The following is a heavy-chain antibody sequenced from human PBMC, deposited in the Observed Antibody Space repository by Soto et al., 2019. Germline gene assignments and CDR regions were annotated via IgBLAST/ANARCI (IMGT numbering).Heavy chain of an antibody. CDR3: ATVGSFDSSGNNWFDP. V-gene: IGHV1-24*01. CDR1: GYTLTELS. Sequence: GASVKVSCKVSGYTLTELSMHWVRQAPGKGLEWMGGFDPEDGETIYAQKFQGRVTMTEDTSTDTAYMELSSLRSEDTAVYYCATVGSFDSSGNNWFDPWGQGTLVTVAS. J-gene: IGHJ5*02. CDR2: FDPEDGET. D-gene: IGHD3-22*01.